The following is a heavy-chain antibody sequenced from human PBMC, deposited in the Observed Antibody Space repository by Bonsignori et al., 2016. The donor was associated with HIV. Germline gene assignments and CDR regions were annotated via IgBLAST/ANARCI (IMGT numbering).Heavy chain of an antibody. CDR3: VRGRYHDGTALPLDS. V-gene: IGHV4-34*01. Sequence: WIRQPPGKGLEWIGEINHSGSTNYNPSLKSRVTMSVDTSKNQFSLNLSSVTAADTAVYYCVRGRYHDGTALPLDSWDQGTLVTVSS. J-gene: IGHJ4*02. CDR2: INHSGST. D-gene: IGHD1-7*01.